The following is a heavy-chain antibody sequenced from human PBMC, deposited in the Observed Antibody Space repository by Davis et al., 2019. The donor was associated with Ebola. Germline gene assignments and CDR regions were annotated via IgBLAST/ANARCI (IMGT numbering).Heavy chain of an antibody. CDR2: ISSSGSNT. CDR1: GFTFNTYG. Sequence: GESLKISCAASGFTFNTYGMHWVRQAPGKGLEWVSRISSSGSNTYYAGSVKGRFTISRDSSENTVYLQMDSLRAEDTAVYYCARDSIFDVVVVEGFDYWGQGTLVTVSS. V-gene: IGHV3-23*01. CDR3: ARDSIFDVVVVEGFDY. J-gene: IGHJ4*02. D-gene: IGHD2-15*01.